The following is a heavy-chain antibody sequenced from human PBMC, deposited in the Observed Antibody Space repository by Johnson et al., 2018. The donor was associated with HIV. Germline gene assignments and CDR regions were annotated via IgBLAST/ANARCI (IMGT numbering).Heavy chain of an antibody. CDR3: SREVYQMTAFDI. Sequence: EVQLVESGGGLVKPGGSLRLSCAASGFTFSNAWMSWVRQAPGKGLEWVARINRKTDGGATDYPAPVKDRFTISRDDSKNTLYLQINSLKTDDTGVYYCSREVYQMTAFDIWGQGTMVTVSS. CDR1: GFTFSNAW. V-gene: IGHV3-15*01. D-gene: IGHD2-2*01. J-gene: IGHJ3*02. CDR2: INRKTDGGAT.